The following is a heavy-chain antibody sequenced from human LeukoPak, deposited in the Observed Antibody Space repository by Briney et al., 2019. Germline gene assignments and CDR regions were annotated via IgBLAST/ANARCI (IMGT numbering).Heavy chain of an antibody. V-gene: IGHV1-8*02. D-gene: IGHD2-2*01. Sequence: ASVKVSCKASGGTFSSYAINWVRQATGQGLEWMGWMNPNSGNTGYAQKFQGRVTMTRNTSISTAYMELSSLRSEDTAVYYCARVRGYCSSTSCYPDYYYYYMDVWGKGTTVTVSS. CDR1: GGTFSSYA. CDR3: ARVRGYCSSTSCYPDYYYYYMDV. J-gene: IGHJ6*03. CDR2: MNPNSGNT.